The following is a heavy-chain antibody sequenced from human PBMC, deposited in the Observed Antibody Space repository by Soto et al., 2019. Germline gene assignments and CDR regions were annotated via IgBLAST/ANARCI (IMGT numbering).Heavy chain of an antibody. CDR1: GFTFSDYA. CDR3: AKDHGMDV. V-gene: IGHV3-23*01. CDR2: ISGSGGST. J-gene: IGHJ6*02. Sequence: GGSLRLSCVASGFTFSDYAMAWVRQSPGKGLEWVSSISGSGGSTYYADSVKGRFTISRDNSKNTVFLQMNSLGAEDTAVYYCAKDHGMDVWGQGATVTAP.